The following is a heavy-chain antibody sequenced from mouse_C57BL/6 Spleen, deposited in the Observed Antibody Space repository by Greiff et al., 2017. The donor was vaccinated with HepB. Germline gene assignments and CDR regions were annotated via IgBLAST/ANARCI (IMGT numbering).Heavy chain of an antibody. V-gene: IGHV2-5*01. J-gene: IGHJ1*03. CDR1: GFSLTSYG. CDR3: AKGGYSNHWYFDV. Sequence: VQGVESGPGLVQPSQSLSITCTVSGFSLTSYGVHWVRQSPGKGLEWLGVIWRGGSTDYNAAFMSRLSITKDNSKSQVFFKMNSLQADDTAIYYCAKGGYSNHWYFDVWGTGTTVTVSS. CDR2: IWRGGST. D-gene: IGHD2-5*01.